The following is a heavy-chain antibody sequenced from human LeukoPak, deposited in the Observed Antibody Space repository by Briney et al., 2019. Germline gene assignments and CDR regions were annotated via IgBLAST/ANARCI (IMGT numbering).Heavy chain of an antibody. CDR3: AKGPMTTVTYNWFDP. D-gene: IGHD4-17*01. V-gene: IGHV3-23*01. CDR2: ISGSGDRT. CDR1: GFSFSSYA. Sequence: GGSLRLSCAASGFSFSSYAMTWVRRAPGKGLEWVSTISGSGDRTYYADSVKGRFTISRDNSKNTLYLQMNSLRAEDTAVYYCAKGPMTTVTYNWFDPWGQGTLVTVSS. J-gene: IGHJ5*02.